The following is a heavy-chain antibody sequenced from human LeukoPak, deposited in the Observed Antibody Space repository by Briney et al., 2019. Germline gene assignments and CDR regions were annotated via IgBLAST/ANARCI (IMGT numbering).Heavy chain of an antibody. Sequence: SGTLSLTCAVSGASISSGYWWSWVRQPPGKGLEWIGEIYHSGSTNHSPSLKSRVTISVDKSKSQFSLNLSSVTAADTAVYYCARDDTGVIRGIRFHYWGQGTLVTVSS. CDR3: ARDDTGVIRGIRFHY. CDR2: IYHSGST. CDR1: GASISSGYW. V-gene: IGHV4-4*02. J-gene: IGHJ4*02. D-gene: IGHD3-10*01.